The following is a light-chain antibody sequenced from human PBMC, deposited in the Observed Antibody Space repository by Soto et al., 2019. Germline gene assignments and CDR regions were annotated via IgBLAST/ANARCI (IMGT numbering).Light chain of an antibody. CDR3: QHYNNWPRT. J-gene: IGKJ1*01. Sequence: EIVLTQSPGTLSLSLGERATLSCRASQSVSSNYLAWYQQKPGQAPRLLIYGASTRATGIPARFSGSGSGTEFTLTISSLQSEDFAVYYCQHYNNWPRTFGQGTKVEIK. CDR2: GAS. CDR1: QSVSSN. V-gene: IGKV3-15*01.